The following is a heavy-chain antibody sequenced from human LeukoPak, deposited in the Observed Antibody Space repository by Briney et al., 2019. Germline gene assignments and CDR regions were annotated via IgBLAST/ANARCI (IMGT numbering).Heavy chain of an antibody. J-gene: IGHJ4*02. CDR2: LVYDARS. CDR3: ARDLSAAFDF. V-gene: IGHV3-33*01. CDR1: GFTFRNYG. Sequence: PGRSLRLSCVTSGFTFRNYGMHWVRQAPGKGLEWVARLVYDARSDYANSVKGRFSISRDDSKNTLFLDMSNLRVEDTALYYCARDLSAAFDFWGQGVLVTVSS. D-gene: IGHD6-19*01.